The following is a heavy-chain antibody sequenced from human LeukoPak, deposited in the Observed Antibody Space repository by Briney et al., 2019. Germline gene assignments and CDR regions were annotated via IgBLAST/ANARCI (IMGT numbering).Heavy chain of an antibody. V-gene: IGHV4-31*03. CDR2: IYYSGST. D-gene: IGHD2-2*01. CDR3: ARSGYCSSTSCSLRWFDP. J-gene: IGHJ5*02. CDR1: GGSISSGGYY. Sequence: PSETLSLTCTVSGGSISSGGYYWSWIRQHPGKGLEWIGYIYYSGSTYYNPSLKSRVTISVDTSKNQFSLKLSSVTAADTAVYYCARSGYCSSTSCSLRWFDPWGQGTLVTVSS.